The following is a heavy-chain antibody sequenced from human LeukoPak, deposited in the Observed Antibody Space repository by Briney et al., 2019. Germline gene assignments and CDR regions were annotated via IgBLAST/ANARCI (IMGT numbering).Heavy chain of an antibody. D-gene: IGHD3-22*01. J-gene: IGHJ6*02. CDR3: ARDITMIVVAQYPYGMDV. V-gene: IGHV1-2*02. CDR1: GYMFTGYY. CDR2: VNTISGGT. Sequence: ASVNVSCKASGYMFTGYYIHWVRQAPGQGLGWMGWVNTISGGTNYAQKFQGRVNMTRDTSIRTAYMELSRLRSDDTAFYYCARDITMIVVAQYPYGMDVWGQGTAVTVSS.